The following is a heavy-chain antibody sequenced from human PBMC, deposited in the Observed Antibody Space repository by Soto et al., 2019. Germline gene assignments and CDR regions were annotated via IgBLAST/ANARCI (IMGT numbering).Heavy chain of an antibody. CDR3: VKDRDSNSWPSRDV. CDR1: GYTFTRNG. Sequence: QVHLVQSGAEVKKPGASVNVSCKTSGYTFTRNGISWVRQAPGQGLEWMGWISTNSGNIKYAQKLQGRVIMTTDTSTSTAYMERRILRFDGTAVYYGVKDRDSNSWPSRDVWGPGPTVTVSS. V-gene: IGHV1-18*01. CDR2: ISTNSGNI. D-gene: IGHD3-22*01. J-gene: IGHJ6*02.